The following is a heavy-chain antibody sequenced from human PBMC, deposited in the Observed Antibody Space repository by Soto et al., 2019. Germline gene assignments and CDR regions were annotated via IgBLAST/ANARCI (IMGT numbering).Heavy chain of an antibody. Sequence: GGSLRLSCAATGFTFDDYTMHWVRQAPGKGLEWVSVISWDAGSKFYADSVKGRFTISRDNSKNSLYLQMNSLRTEDTALYYCAKDGRGHSYGYAFDIWGQGTMVTVSS. CDR3: AKDGRGHSYGYAFDI. CDR2: ISWDAGSK. J-gene: IGHJ3*02. D-gene: IGHD5-18*01. CDR1: GFTFDDYT. V-gene: IGHV3-43*01.